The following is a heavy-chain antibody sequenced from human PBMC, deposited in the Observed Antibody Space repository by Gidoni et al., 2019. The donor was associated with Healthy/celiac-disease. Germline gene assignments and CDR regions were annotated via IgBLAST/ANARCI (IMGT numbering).Heavy chain of an antibody. CDR1: GCTFSSYW. V-gene: IGHV3-7*03. CDR2: IKQDGSEK. J-gene: IGHJ4*02. D-gene: IGHD6-19*01. Sequence: EVQLVESGGGWVEPGGSLRLACAASGCTFSSYWLSWVRQAPGKGLEWVANIKQDGSEKYSVDSVKGRFTISRDNAKNSLYLQMNSLRAEDTAVYYCAGTVAGTYNFDYWGQGTLVTVSS. CDR3: AGTVAGTYNFDY.